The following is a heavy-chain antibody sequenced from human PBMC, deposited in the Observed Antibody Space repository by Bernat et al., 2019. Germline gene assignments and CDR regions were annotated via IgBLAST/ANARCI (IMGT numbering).Heavy chain of an antibody. CDR1: GFSFSNSG. J-gene: IGHJ2*01. Sequence: QVYLVESAGGVVQPGTSLRLSCAASGFSFSNSGMHWVRQAPGKGLEWVALISHDGSTIYYADSVRGRFIISRYNSKNTVYLQMDSLRTEDLAVYYCAKDKGRRFFDIWGRGTLVSVSS. V-gene: IGHV3-30*18. CDR3: AKDKGRRFFDI. CDR2: ISHDGSTI.